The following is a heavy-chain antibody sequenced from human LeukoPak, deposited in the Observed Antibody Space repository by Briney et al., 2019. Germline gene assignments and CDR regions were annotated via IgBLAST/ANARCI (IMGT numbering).Heavy chain of an antibody. J-gene: IGHJ4*02. D-gene: IGHD6-13*01. Sequence: GGSLRLSCAASGFTFSSYGMHWVRQAPGKGLEWVAVISYDGSNKYYADSVKGRFTISRDNSKNTLYLQMNSLRAEDTAVYYCARVRGIAAAGILDYWGQGTLVTVSS. CDR2: ISYDGSNK. CDR3: ARVRGIAAAGILDY. CDR1: GFTFSSYG. V-gene: IGHV3-30*03.